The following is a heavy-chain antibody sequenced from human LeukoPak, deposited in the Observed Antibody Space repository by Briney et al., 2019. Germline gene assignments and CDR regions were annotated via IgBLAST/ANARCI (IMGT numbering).Heavy chain of an antibody. CDR3: ARGPNYYDNSGYLDYFDY. V-gene: IGHV3-30*03. CDR1: GFAFSSYG. Sequence: GGSLRLSCAASGFAFSSYGMHWVRQAPGKGLEWVAVISYDGSKKYYADSVKGRFTISRDNSKNTLFLQMNSLRGEDTAVYYCARGPNYYDNSGYLDYFDYWGQGTLVTVSS. D-gene: IGHD3-22*01. CDR2: ISYDGSKK. J-gene: IGHJ4*02.